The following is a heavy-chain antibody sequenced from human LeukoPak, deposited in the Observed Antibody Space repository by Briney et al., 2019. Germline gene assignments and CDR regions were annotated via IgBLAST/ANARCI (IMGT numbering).Heavy chain of an antibody. D-gene: IGHD3-22*01. CDR1: GFTFSSYA. Sequence: PGGSLRLSCAASGFTFSSYAMSWVRQAPGKGLEWVSTISGSGGSTYYADSVKGRFTISRDNSKNTLFLQMNSLRAEDTAVYYCAKDRGITMIDFDYWGQGTLVTVSS. CDR2: ISGSGGST. J-gene: IGHJ4*02. CDR3: AKDRGITMIDFDY. V-gene: IGHV3-23*01.